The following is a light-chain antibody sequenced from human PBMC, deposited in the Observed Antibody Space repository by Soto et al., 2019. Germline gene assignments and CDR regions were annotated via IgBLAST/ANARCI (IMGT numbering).Light chain of an antibody. J-gene: IGKJ1*01. CDR1: QSVSSSY. V-gene: IGKV3D-15*01. CDR2: GAS. Sequence: EIVMTQSPGTLSLSPGERATLSCRASQSVSSSYLAWYQQKPGQAPRLLIYGASSRATGIPDRFSGSGSGTEFTLTISSLQSEDFAVYYCQQYHDWPRTFGRGTKVDIK. CDR3: QQYHDWPRT.